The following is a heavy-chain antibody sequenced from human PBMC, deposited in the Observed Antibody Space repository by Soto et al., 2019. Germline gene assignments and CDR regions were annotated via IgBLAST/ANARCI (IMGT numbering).Heavy chain of an antibody. CDR2: ISWNSGSI. J-gene: IGHJ4*02. CDR1: GFTFDDYA. V-gene: IGHV3-9*01. D-gene: IGHD2-15*01. CDR3: AKDMWEYCSGGSCHHFDY. Sequence: GGSLRLSCAASGFTFDDYAMHWVRQAPGKGLEWVSGISWNSGSIGYADSVKGRFTISRDNAKNSLYLQMNSLRAEDTALYYCAKDMWEYCSGGSCHHFDYWGQGTLVTVSS.